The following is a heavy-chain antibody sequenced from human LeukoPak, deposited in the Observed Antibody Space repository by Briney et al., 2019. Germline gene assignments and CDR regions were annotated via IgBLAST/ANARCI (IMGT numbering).Heavy chain of an antibody. V-gene: IGHV1-2*04. CDR3: ARAAYGSGSYYNLYYFDY. D-gene: IGHD3-10*01. CDR2: INPNSGGT. Sequence: ASVKVSCKASGYTFTGYYMHWVRQAPGQGLEWMGWINPNSGGTNYAQKFQGWVTMTRDTSISTAYMELSRLRSDDTAVYYCARAAYGSGSYYNLYYFDYWGQGTLVTVSS. CDR1: GYTFTGYY. J-gene: IGHJ4*02.